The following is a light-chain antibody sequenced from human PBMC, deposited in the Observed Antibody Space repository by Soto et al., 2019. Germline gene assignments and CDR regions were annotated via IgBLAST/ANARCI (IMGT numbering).Light chain of an antibody. V-gene: IGLV2-14*01. CDR3: SSYTSSSTPLV. CDR1: SSDVGGYNY. J-gene: IGLJ3*02. CDR2: DVT. Sequence: QSALTQPASVSGSPGQSITISCTGTSSDVGGYNYDSWYQQHPGKAPKLMIYDVTNRPSGVSNRFSGSKSGNTASLTNSGVQAEYGADYYCSSYTSSSTPLVFGGGTKLTVL.